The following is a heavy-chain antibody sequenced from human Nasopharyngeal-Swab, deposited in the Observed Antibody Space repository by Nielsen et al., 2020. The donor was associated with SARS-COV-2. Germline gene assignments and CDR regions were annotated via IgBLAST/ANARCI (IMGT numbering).Heavy chain of an antibody. J-gene: IGHJ4*02. CDR3: ARGEGVQASAYYDSSGYFPSDY. CDR2: IWYDGTDN. V-gene: IGHV3-33*01. Sequence: GSSLEISWAASGFTFSTYGMHWVRQAPGKVLEWVAIIWYDGTDNYYADSVKGRFTISRDNSKNTLYLQMNSLRAEDTAVYYCARGEGVQASAYYDSSGYFPSDYWGQGTLVTVSS. CDR1: GFTFSTYG. D-gene: IGHD3-22*01.